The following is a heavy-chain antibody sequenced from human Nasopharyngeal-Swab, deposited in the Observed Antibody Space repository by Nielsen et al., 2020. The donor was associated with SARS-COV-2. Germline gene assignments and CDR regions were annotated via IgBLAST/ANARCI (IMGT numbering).Heavy chain of an antibody. CDR2: ISYDGSNK. D-gene: IGHD1-26*01. CDR1: GFTFSSYA. V-gene: IGHV3-30*04. J-gene: IGHJ4*02. Sequence: GESLKISCAASGFTFSSYAMHWVRQAPGKGLEWVAVISYDGSNKYYADSVKGRFTISRDNSKNTLYLQMNSLRAEDTAVYYCARDLVGATYRGQGTLVTVSS. CDR3: ARDLVGATY.